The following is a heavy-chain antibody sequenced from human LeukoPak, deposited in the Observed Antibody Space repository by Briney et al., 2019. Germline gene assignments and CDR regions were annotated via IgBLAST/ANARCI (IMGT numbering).Heavy chain of an antibody. J-gene: IGHJ5*02. CDR1: GFTFSNFA. V-gene: IGHV3-23*01. D-gene: IGHD6-13*01. CDR2: VGGGGDRI. CDR3: ATLMYSSSWKWFDP. Sequence: GGSLRLSCVVSGFTFSNFAMSWVRQAPGKGLEWVSGVGGGGDRIFYADSVKGRFTISRDNSKNTLYLQVNCLRAEDTAVYYCATLMYSSSWKWFDPWGQGTLVTVSS.